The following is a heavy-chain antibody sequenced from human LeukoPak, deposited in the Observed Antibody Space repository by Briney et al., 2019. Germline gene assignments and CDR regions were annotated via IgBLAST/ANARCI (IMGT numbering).Heavy chain of an antibody. CDR3: ARDPSGIAAAGYFDY. CDR2: IYSGGST. Sequence: SGGSLRLSCAASGFTVSSNYMSWVRQAPGKGLEWVSVIYSGGSTYYADSVKGRFTISRDNSKNTLYLQMNSLRAEDTAVYYCARDPSGIAAAGYFDYWGQGTLVTVSS. V-gene: IGHV3-66*01. J-gene: IGHJ4*02. CDR1: GFTVSSNY. D-gene: IGHD6-13*01.